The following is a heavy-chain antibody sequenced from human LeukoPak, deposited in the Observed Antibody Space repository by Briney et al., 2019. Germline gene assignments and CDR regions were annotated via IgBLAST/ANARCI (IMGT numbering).Heavy chain of an antibody. Sequence: GGSLRLSCAASGFTFSSYSMNWVRQAPGKGLEWVSSISSSSSYIYYADSVKGRFTISRDNAKNSLYLQMNSLRAEDTAVYYCAKDPDTVLDYYMDVWGKGTTVTVSS. V-gene: IGHV3-21*01. CDR2: ISSSSSYI. CDR1: GFTFSSYS. D-gene: IGHD2-2*02. CDR3: AKDPDTVLDYYMDV. J-gene: IGHJ6*03.